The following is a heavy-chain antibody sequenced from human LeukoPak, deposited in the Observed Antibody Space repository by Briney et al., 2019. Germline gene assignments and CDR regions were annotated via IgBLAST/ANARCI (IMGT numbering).Heavy chain of an antibody. CDR1: GFTFSSYA. CDR3: ATLGMYGVKTY. D-gene: IGHD4-17*01. Sequence: GGSLRLSCAASGFTFSSYAMHWVRQAPGKGLEWVAGISFDGSDEYYIDSVKGRLTISRDNVRSTLYLHMNSLRAEDTAVYYCATLGMYGVKTYWGQGTLLTVSS. J-gene: IGHJ4*02. V-gene: IGHV3-30*04. CDR2: ISFDGSDE.